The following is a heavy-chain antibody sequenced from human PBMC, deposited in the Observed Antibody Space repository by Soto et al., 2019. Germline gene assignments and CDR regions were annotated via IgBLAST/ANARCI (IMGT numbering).Heavy chain of an antibody. Sequence: SETLSLTCTVSGGSISSGDYYWSWIRQPPGKGLEWIGYIYYSGSTYYNPSLKSRVTISVDTSKNQFSLKLSSVTAADTAVYYYARTNWGSWYFDLWGRGTLVTVSS. CDR2: IYYSGST. V-gene: IGHV4-30-4*01. CDR3: ARTNWGSWYFDL. CDR1: GGSISSGDYY. D-gene: IGHD7-27*01. J-gene: IGHJ2*01.